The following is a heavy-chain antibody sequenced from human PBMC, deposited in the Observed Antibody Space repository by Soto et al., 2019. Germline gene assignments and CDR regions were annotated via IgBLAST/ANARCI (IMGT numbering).Heavy chain of an antibody. CDR1: GFTFSSYA. V-gene: IGHV3-30-3*01. CDR2: ISYDGSNK. CDR3: ARDGQYCSGGSCYATGRAYFDY. J-gene: IGHJ4*02. Sequence: QVQLVESGGGVVQPGRSLRLSCAASGFTFSSYAMHWVRQAPGKGLEWVAVISYDGSNKYYADSVKGRFTISRDNSKNTRYLQMNSLRAEGTAVYYCARDGQYCSGGSCYATGRAYFDYWGQGTLVTVSS. D-gene: IGHD2-15*01.